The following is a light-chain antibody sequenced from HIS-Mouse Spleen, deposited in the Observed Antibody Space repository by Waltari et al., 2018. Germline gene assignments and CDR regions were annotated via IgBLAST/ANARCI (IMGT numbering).Light chain of an antibody. CDR3: SSYTSSSTPYV. J-gene: IGLJ1*01. CDR1: SSDVGGYNY. Sequence: QSALTQPASVSGSPGQSITISCTGTSSDVGGYNYVSWYQQHPGKAPKLMIYEFSTLPPGVSNRFSGSKSGNTASLTISGLQAEDEADYYCSSYTSSSTPYVFGTGTKVTVL. CDR2: EFS. V-gene: IGLV2-14*01.